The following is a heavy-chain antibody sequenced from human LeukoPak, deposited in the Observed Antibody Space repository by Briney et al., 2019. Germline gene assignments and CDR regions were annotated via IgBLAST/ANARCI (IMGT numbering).Heavy chain of an antibody. CDR1: GFTFSSYG. J-gene: IGHJ6*04. Sequence: GGSLRLSCAASGFTFSSYGMHWARQAPGKGLEWVAVIWYDGSNKYYADSVKGRFTISRDNSKNTLYLQMNSLRAEDTAVYYCARDRDYGSGSYSLYYYYGMDVWGKGTTVTVSS. D-gene: IGHD3-10*01. V-gene: IGHV3-33*01. CDR2: IWYDGSNK. CDR3: ARDRDYGSGSYSLYYYYGMDV.